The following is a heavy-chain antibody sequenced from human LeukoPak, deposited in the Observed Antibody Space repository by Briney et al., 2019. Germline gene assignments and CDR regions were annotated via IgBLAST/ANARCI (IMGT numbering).Heavy chain of an antibody. CDR3: ARPRGLLDAFDI. CDR2: IWYDGTEK. V-gene: IGHV3-33*01. J-gene: IGHJ3*02. CDR1: GFSFGIFG. D-gene: IGHD2-15*01. Sequence: GGSLRLSCAASGFSFGIFGMHWVRQAPGKGLQCVAAIWYDGTEKYYADSVKGRFTISRDTPKNTLYRQMDSRRAEDTALYHCARPRGLLDAFDIWGQGTMVTVSS.